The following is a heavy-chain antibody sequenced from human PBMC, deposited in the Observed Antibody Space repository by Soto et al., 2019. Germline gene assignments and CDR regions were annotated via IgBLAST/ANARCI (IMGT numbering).Heavy chain of an antibody. CDR2: ISYDGSNK. CDR3: VKDGSSGWPYYYGLDV. D-gene: IGHD6-19*01. Sequence: GGSLRLSCAASGFTFNSYGMHWVRQAPGKGLEWVAVISYDGSNKYYADSVKGRFTIARDSSKNTLYLQMSSLRAEDTAVYYCVKDGSSGWPYYYGLDVWGQGTSVTVSS. CDR1: GFTFNSYG. J-gene: IGHJ6*02. V-gene: IGHV3-30*18.